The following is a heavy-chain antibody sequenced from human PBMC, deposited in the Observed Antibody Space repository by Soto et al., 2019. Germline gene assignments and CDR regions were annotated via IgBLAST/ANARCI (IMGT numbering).Heavy chain of an antibody. CDR2: IWYDGSNK. CDR3: ARDIGYGSGSYHYYGMDV. Sequence: VESGGGVVQPGRSLRLSCAASGFTFSSYGMHWVRQAPGKGLEWVAVIWYDGSNKYYADSVKGRFTISRDNSKNTLYLQMNSLRAEDTAVYYCARDIGYGSGSYHYYGMDVWGQGTTVTVSS. V-gene: IGHV3-33*01. J-gene: IGHJ6*02. CDR1: GFTFSSYG. D-gene: IGHD3-10*01.